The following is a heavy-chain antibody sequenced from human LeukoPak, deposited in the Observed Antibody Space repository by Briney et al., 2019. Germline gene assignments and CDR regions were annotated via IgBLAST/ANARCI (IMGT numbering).Heavy chain of an antibody. CDR3: ARGYSYGYGIDP. D-gene: IGHD5-18*01. V-gene: IGHV4-31*03. J-gene: IGHJ5*02. CDR1: GGSISSGGYY. Sequence: SETLSLTCTVSGGSISSGGYYWSWIRQHPGKGLQWIGYIYYSGSTYYNPSLKSRVTISVDTSKNQFSLKLSSVTAADTAVYYCARGYSYGYGIDPWGQGTLVTVSS. CDR2: IYYSGST.